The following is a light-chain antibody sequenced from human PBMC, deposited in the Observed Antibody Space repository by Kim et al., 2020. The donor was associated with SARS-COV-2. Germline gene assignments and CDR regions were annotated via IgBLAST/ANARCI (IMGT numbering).Light chain of an antibody. CDR3: GSWDSSLSAGYV. CDR2: DNN. CDR1: SSNIGNNY. J-gene: IGLJ1*01. V-gene: IGLV1-51*01. Sequence: QKVTLSCSGSSSNIGNNYVSWYQQLPGAAPKLLIYDNNERPSGIPDRFSGSKSGTSATLGITGLQTGDEADYYCGSWDSSLSAGYVFGTGTKVTVL.